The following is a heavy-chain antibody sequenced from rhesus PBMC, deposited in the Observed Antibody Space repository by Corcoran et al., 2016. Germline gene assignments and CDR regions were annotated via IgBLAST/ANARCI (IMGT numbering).Heavy chain of an antibody. CDR3: ARPLWTGAFLFGY. CDR2: INGNSGST. V-gene: IGHV4-80*01. J-gene: IGHJ4*01. CDR1: GGSFSSYW. D-gene: IGHD3-3*01. Sequence: QVQLQESGPGLVKPSETLSLTCAVSGGSFSSYWWSWIRQPPGKGLEWIGEINGNSGSTNYNPSLKSRVTISKDASKTQFSLKLSSVTAADTAVYYCARPLWTGAFLFGYWGQGVLVTVSS.